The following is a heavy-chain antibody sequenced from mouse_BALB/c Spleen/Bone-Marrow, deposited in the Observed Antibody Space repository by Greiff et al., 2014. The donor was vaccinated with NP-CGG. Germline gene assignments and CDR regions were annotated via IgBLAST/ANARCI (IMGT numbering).Heavy chain of an antibody. V-gene: IGHV1S81*02. Sequence: QVQLKQSGAELVKPGASVKLSCKASGYTFTSYYMYWVKQRPGQGLEWIGEINPSNGGTNFNEKFKSKATLTVDKSSSTAYMQLSSLTFEDSAIYYCTRPYYGYVGYAYWGQGTQVTFSA. J-gene: IGHJ3*01. CDR3: TRPYYGYVGYAY. D-gene: IGHD1-2*01. CDR1: GYTFTSYY. CDR2: INPSNGGT.